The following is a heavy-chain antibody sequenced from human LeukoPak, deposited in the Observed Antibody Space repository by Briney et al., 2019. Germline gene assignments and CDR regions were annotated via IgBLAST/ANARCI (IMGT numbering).Heavy chain of an antibody. CDR2: INPNSGGT. J-gene: IGHJ3*02. V-gene: IGHV1-2*02. CDR3: ARGPAARITMVRGVRAFDI. D-gene: IGHD3-10*01. CDR1: GYTFTGYY. Sequence: ASVKVSCKASGYTFTGYYMHWVRQAPGQGLEWMGWINPNSGGTNYAQKFQGRVTMTGDTSISTAYMELSRLRSDDTAVYYCARGPAARITMVRGVRAFDIWGQGTMVTVSS.